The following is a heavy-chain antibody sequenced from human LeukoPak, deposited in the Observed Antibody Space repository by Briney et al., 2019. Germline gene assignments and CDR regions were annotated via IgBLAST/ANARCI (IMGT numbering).Heavy chain of an antibody. Sequence: PSETLSLTCTVSGGSISSSSYYWGWIRQAPGKGLEWVSAINDGGGNTYYADSVKGRFAISRDNSKNTLYLQMNSLGAEDTAVYYCAKQLGYCSTGTCYFTYWGQGTLVTVSS. J-gene: IGHJ4*02. D-gene: IGHD2-15*01. V-gene: IGHV3-23*01. CDR1: GGSISSSSYY. CDR2: INDGGGNT. CDR3: AKQLGYCSTGTCYFTY.